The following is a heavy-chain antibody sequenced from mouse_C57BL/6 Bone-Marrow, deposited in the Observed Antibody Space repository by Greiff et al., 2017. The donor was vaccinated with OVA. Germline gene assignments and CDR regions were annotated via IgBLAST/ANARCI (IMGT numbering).Heavy chain of an antibody. D-gene: IGHD2-2*01. Sequence: EVKLEESGGGLVQPKGSLKLSCAASGFSFNTYAMNWVRQAPGKGLEWVARIRSKSNNYATYYADSVKDRFTISRDDSESMLYLQMNNLKTEDTAMYYCVRPFYYGYGAWFAYWGQGTLVTVSA. CDR3: VRPFYYGYGAWFAY. J-gene: IGHJ3*01. V-gene: IGHV10-1*01. CDR2: IRSKSNNYAT. CDR1: GFSFNTYA.